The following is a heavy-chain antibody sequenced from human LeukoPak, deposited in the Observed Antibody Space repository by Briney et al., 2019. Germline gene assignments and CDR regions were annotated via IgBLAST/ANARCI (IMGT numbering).Heavy chain of an antibody. V-gene: IGHV3-23*01. Sequence: GGSLRLSCAASGFTFSSYAMSWVRQAPGKGLEWVSAISGSGGSTYYADSVKGRFTISRDNSKNTLYLQMNSLRAEDTAVYYCAKDWGSRYYDSSGYYYPAYWGQGTLVTVSS. J-gene: IGHJ4*02. D-gene: IGHD3-22*01. CDR2: ISGSGGST. CDR3: AKDWGSRYYDSSGYYYPAY. CDR1: GFTFSSYA.